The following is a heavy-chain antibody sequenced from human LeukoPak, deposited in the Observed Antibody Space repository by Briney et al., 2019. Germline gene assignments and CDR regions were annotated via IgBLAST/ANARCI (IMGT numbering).Heavy chain of an antibody. CDR2: IWYDGGNK. J-gene: IGHJ5*02. CDR1: GFTFSSYG. V-gene: IGHV3-33*01. D-gene: IGHD3-22*01. Sequence: GGSLRLSCAASGFTFSSYGMHWVRQAPGKGLEWVAVIWYDGGNKYYGDSVKGRFTISRDNSKNTLYLQMNSLRAEDTAVYYCARDIIPHDYYDSSGYHEDKNWFDPWGQGTLVTVSS. CDR3: ARDIIPHDYYDSSGYHEDKNWFDP.